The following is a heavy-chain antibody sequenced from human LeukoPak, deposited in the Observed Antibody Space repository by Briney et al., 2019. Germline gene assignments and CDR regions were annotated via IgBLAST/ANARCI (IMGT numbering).Heavy chain of an antibody. CDR1: GGTFSSYA. D-gene: IGHD3-9*01. Sequence: ASVKVSCKASGGTFSSYAISWVRQAPGQGLKWMGRIIPILGIANYAQKFQGRVTITADKSTSTAYMELSSLRSEDTAVYYCARDSPLRYFDWAYGMDVWGQGTTVTVSS. J-gene: IGHJ6*02. CDR2: IIPILGIA. CDR3: ARDSPLRYFDWAYGMDV. V-gene: IGHV1-69*04.